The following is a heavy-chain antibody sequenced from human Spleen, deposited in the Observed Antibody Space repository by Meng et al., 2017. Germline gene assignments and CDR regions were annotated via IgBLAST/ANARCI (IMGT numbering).Heavy chain of an antibody. CDR2: INPNSGGT. CDR3: AGAPRYADFSGRDFDY. CDR1: GYTFTTYA. V-gene: IGHV1-2*06. J-gene: IGHJ4*02. Sequence: ASVKVSCKASGYTFTTYAMNWVRQAPGQGLEWMGRINPNSGGTNYAQKFQGRVTMTRDTSISTAYMELSRLRSDDTAVYYCAGAPRYADFSGRDFDYWGQGTLVTVSS. D-gene: IGHD4-17*01.